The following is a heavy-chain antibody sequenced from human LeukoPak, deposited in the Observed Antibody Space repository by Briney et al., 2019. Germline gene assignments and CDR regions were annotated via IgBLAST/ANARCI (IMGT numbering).Heavy chain of an antibody. J-gene: IGHJ4*02. V-gene: IGHV3-33*01. CDR2: IWYDGSNK. Sequence: GRSLRLSCAASGLTFSSYGIHWVRQAPGKGLERVAVIWYDGSNKYYADSVKGRFTISRANSKNTLYLQMNSLRAEDTSVYYCASAYYYDSNPLDYWGQGTLVTVSS. CDR3: ASAYYYDSNPLDY. D-gene: IGHD3-22*01. CDR1: GLTFSSYG.